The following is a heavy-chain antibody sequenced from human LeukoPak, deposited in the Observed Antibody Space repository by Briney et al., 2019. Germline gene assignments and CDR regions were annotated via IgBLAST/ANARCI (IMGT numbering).Heavy chain of an antibody. CDR1: GFTFRDYW. J-gene: IGHJ4*02. CDR2: IKQDGGDK. CDR3: VRAGYTYGTLYF. V-gene: IGHV3-7*01. Sequence: GGSLRLSCAASGFTFRDYWMTWVRQAPGKGLEWVADIKQDGGDKNYVDSVKGRFTISRDTAKNSLYLQMESLRAEDTAVYYCVRAGYTYGTLYFWGQGTLVTVSS. D-gene: IGHD5-18*01.